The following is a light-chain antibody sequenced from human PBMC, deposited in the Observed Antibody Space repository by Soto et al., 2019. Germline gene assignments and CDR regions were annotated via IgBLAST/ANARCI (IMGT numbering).Light chain of an antibody. Sequence: EIVMTQSPATLSVSPGERATLSCRASQSVSSNLAWYQQKPGQAPRLLIYGAATRTTGSPARFSGSGSGTEFILTISSLQSEDFSVYYCQQYNNWPPFTFGPGTQVDIK. CDR3: QQYNNWPPFT. CDR1: QSVSSN. CDR2: GAA. V-gene: IGKV3-15*01. J-gene: IGKJ3*01.